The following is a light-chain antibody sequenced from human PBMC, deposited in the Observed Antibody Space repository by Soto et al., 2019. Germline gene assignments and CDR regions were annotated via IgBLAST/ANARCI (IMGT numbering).Light chain of an antibody. V-gene: IGKV3-11*01. CDR2: DTS. CDR1: QSVRTS. CDR3: QQRSNWLFT. J-gene: IGKJ5*01. Sequence: EIVLTQSPATLSLSPGERATLSCRASQSVRTSLAWYQQKPGQAPRLLIYDTSNRATGVPARFRGRGSEADFTLTISSLEPEDFAVYYCQQRSNWLFTFGQGTRLEIK.